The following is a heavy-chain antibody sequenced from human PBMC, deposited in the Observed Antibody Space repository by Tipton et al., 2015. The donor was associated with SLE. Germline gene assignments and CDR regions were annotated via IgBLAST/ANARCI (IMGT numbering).Heavy chain of an antibody. CDR2: IYYSGGT. Sequence: TLSLTCTVSGGSITSRSYYWGWIRQPPGKGLECIGSIYYSGGTYYNPSLKSRVTISVDTSKNQFSLKLTSVTAADTAVYYCAKYVDLAVAGPLDYWGQGTLVTVSS. V-gene: IGHV4-39*07. J-gene: IGHJ4*02. D-gene: IGHD6-13*01. CDR1: GGSITSRSYY. CDR3: AKYVDLAVAGPLDY.